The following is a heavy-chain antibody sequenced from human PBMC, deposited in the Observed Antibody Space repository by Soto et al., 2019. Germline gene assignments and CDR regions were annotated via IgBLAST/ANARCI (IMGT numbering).Heavy chain of an antibody. CDR2: IYYSGST. J-gene: IGHJ4*02. V-gene: IGHV4-31*03. Sequence: QVQLQESGPGLVKPSQTLSLTCTVSGGSISSGGYYWSWIRQHPGKGLEWIGYIYYSGSTYYNPSLKSRVTISVDTSKNQFSLKLSAVTAAGTAVYYCARDRLGGVTFDYWGQGTLVTVSS. CDR3: ARDRLGGVTFDY. D-gene: IGHD2-21*02. CDR1: GGSISSGGYY.